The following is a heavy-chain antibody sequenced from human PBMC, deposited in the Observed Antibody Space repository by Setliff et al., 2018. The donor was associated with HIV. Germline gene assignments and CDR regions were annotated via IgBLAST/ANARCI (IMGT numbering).Heavy chain of an antibody. J-gene: IGHJ4*02. V-gene: IGHV4-4*07. CDR1: GGSVTTYY. CDR3: VRGGGTGSFDY. Sequence: SETLSLTCTVSGGSVTTYYWSWIRQSPARGLEWIGNIFPRGSTNYNPSLKSRVTLSLDTSKNQFSLNVDSVTAADTAVYYCVRGGGTGSFDYWGQGTLVT. D-gene: IGHD3-16*01. CDR2: IFPRGST.